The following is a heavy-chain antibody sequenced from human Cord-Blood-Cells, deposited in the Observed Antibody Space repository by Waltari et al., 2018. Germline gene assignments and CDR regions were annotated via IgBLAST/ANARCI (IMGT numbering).Heavy chain of an antibody. CDR3: ASEGYSYGYYFDY. D-gene: IGHD5-18*01. CDR2: IKQDGSEK. V-gene: IGHV3-7*01. Sequence: EVQLVESGGGLVQPGGSLRLSCAASGFTFSRYWMSWVRQAPGKGLEWVANIKQDGSEKYYVDSVKGRFTISRDNAKNSLYLQMNSLRAEDTAVYYCASEGYSYGYYFDYWGQGTLVTVSS. J-gene: IGHJ4*02. CDR1: GFTFSRYW.